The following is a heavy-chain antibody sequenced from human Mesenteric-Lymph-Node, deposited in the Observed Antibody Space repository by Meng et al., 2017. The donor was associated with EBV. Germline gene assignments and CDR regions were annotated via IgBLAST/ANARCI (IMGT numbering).Heavy chain of an antibody. V-gene: IGHV3-33*01. CDR3: AASRDIHAMDV. CDR2: IWSDGSKK. D-gene: IGHD6-6*01. Sequence: GQLVESGGGVVQPGRSLTLSCAASGFTFSRHGMHWGRQAPGKGLEWVTIIWSDGSKKFYVDSVMGRFTISRDNSKNTVSLQMNSLRAEDTAVYHCAASRDIHAMDVWGQGTLVTVSS. CDR1: GFTFSRHG. J-gene: IGHJ6*02.